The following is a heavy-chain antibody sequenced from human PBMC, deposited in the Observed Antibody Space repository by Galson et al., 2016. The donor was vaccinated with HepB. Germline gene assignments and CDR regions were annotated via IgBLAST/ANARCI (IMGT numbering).Heavy chain of an antibody. CDR3: AKVGQWRAFDY. CDR1: GFTFSNYA. Sequence: SLRLSCAASGFTFSNYAMTWVRQAPGKGPEWVSSVGNTGSTTYYADSVKGRFTIPRDNSKNTLYLQINSLRADDTAVYYCAKVGQWRAFDYGGQGTLVTVSS. V-gene: IGHV3-23*01. D-gene: IGHD6-19*01. J-gene: IGHJ4*02. CDR2: VGNTGSTT.